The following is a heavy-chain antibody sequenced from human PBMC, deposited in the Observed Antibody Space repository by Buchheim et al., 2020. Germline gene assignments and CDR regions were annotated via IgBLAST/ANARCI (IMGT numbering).Heavy chain of an antibody. CDR2: IYSGGST. CDR1: GFTVSNNY. J-gene: IGHJ1*01. Sequence: EVQLVESGGGLVQPGGSLRLSCEASGFTVSNNYMSWVRQAPGKGLEWVSVIYSGGSTYYADSVKGRFTVSRDNAKNTLDLQMNRLRAEDTAVYYCARGRAFSGWYVYFHQWGQGTL. V-gene: IGHV3-66*01. CDR3: ARGRAFSGWYVYFHQ. D-gene: IGHD6-19*01.